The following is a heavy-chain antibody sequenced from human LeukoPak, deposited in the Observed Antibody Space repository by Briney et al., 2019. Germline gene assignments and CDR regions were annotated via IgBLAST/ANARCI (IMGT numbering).Heavy chain of an antibody. Sequence: PSEPLSLTCAVYGGSFSGYYWSWIRQPPGKGLEWIGEINHSGSTNYNPSLKSRVTISVDTSKNQFSLKLSSVTAADTAVYYCARRAKDIVVVPAATTPFDYWGQGTLVTVSS. D-gene: IGHD2-2*01. CDR1: GGSFSGYY. V-gene: IGHV4-34*01. CDR2: INHSGST. J-gene: IGHJ4*02. CDR3: ARRAKDIVVVPAATTPFDY.